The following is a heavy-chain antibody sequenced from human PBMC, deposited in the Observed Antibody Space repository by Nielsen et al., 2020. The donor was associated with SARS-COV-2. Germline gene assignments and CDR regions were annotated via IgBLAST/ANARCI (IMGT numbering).Heavy chain of an antibody. CDR1: GFTFSSYA. J-gene: IGHJ5*02. CDR2: ISGSGGST. Sequence: GGSLRLSCAASGFTFSSYAMSWVRQAPGKGLEWVSAISGSGGSTYYADSVKGRFTISRDNSKNTLYLQMNSLRAEDTAVYYCAKDRGGNYQPQWFDPWGQGTLVTVSS. D-gene: IGHD4-11*01. CDR3: AKDRGGNYQPQWFDP. V-gene: IGHV3-23*01.